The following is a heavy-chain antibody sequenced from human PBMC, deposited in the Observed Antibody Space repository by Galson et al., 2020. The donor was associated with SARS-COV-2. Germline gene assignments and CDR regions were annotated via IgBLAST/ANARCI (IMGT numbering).Heavy chain of an antibody. D-gene: IGHD1-1*01. V-gene: IGHV3-74*01. CDR1: GFTFSSYW. Sequence: GGSLRLSCAASGFTFSSYWMHWVRQVPGKGLVWVSRINSDGSSTTYADSVKGRFTISRDNAKNTLYLQMNSLRVEDTAVYYCARGSKTEFDYWGQGTLVTVSS. CDR3: ARGSKTEFDY. CDR2: INSDGSST. J-gene: IGHJ4*02.